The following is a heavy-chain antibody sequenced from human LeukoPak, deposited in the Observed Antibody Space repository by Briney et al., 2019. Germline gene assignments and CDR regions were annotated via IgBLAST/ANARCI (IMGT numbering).Heavy chain of an antibody. CDR1: GFTFDDYA. Sequence: GGSLRLSCPASGFTFDDYAMHWVRQPPGKGLEWVSGSSWNSGHIGYADSVEGRFTISRDNAKNSVCLQMNSLRAEDTALYFCARDSRVVVTPYFDYWGQGTLVTVSS. CDR3: ARDSRVVVTPYFDY. CDR2: SSWNSGHI. D-gene: IGHD3-22*01. V-gene: IGHV3-9*01. J-gene: IGHJ4*02.